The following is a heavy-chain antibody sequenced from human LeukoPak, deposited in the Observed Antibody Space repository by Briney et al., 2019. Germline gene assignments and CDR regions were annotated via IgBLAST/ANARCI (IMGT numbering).Heavy chain of an antibody. CDR1: GFTFRTCN. D-gene: IGHD4-17*01. Sequence: GGSLRLSYAASGFTFRTCNMNWVRQAPGKGLEWVSYITSGGTTIYYADSVKGRFTISRDNAKNSLYLQMNSLRAEDTAVYYCARDYSTVTTFFDYWGQGTLVTVSS. V-gene: IGHV3-48*01. J-gene: IGHJ4*02. CDR3: ARDYSTVTTFFDY. CDR2: ITSGGTTI.